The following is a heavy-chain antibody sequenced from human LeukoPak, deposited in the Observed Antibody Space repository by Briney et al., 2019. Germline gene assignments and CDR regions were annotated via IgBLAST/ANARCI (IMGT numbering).Heavy chain of an antibody. J-gene: IGHJ4*02. CDR1: GFTFRSYW. CDR2: INTDVGST. Sequence: GGSLRLSXAASGFTFRSYWMHWVRQAPGKGLGWVSRINTDVGSTSYAESVKGRFPISRDNAKNTLYLQMNSLRAEDTAVYYCATTAGFWSGYHYWGQGTLVTVSS. D-gene: IGHD3-3*01. CDR3: ATTAGFWSGYHY. V-gene: IGHV3-74*01.